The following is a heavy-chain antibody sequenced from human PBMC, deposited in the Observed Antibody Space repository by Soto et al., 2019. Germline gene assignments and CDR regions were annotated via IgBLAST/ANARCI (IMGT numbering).Heavy chain of an antibody. Sequence: GESLKISCEASGFIFTNFWMHWVRQVPGKGLVWVSRIDTSGSSTSYADSVKGRFTISRDNAKNTVSLQMNSLRAEDTGVYYCAKDSWYFDLWSQGSLLSVSS. J-gene: IGHJ4*02. CDR3: AKDSWYFDL. V-gene: IGHV3-74*01. D-gene: IGHD6-13*01. CDR1: GFIFTNFW. CDR2: IDTSGSST.